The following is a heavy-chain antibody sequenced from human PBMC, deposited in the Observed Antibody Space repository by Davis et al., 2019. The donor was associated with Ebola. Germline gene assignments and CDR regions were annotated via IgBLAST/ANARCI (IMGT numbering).Heavy chain of an antibody. CDR3: ARGSMNYVWGSYRPVNWFDP. V-gene: IGHV4-34*01. J-gene: IGHJ5*02. CDR2: INHSGST. CDR1: GGSISSYY. D-gene: IGHD3-16*02. Sequence: SETLSLTCTVSGGSISSYYWSWIRQPPGKGLEWIGEINHSGSTNYNPSLKSRVTISVDTSKNQFSLKLSSVTAADTAVYYCARGSMNYVWGSYRPVNWFDPWGQGTLVTVSS.